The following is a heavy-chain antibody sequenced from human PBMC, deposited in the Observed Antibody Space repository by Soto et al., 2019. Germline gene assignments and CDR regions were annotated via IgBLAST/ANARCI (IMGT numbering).Heavy chain of an antibody. CDR3: EKDRGSITMFATRHHYYGMDV. CDR2: ISGSGGST. V-gene: IGHV3-23*01. CDR1: GFTFSSYA. J-gene: IGHJ6*02. Sequence: PGWSLRLSCAASGFTFSSYAMSWVRQAPGKGLEWVSAISGSGGSTYYADSVKGRFTISRDNSKNTMYLQMNSLRAEDTAVYYCEKDRGSITMFATRHHYYGMDVWGQGNTVTVSS. D-gene: IGHD3-3*01.